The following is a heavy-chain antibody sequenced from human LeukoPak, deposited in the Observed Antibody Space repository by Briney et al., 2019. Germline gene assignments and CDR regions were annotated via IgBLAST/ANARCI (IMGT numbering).Heavy chain of an antibody. CDR3: GRLAKDGYSYGYVDY. J-gene: IGHJ4*02. Sequence: PSETLSLTCTVSGGSISSFSWGWIRQPPGKGLEWIGYIFYTGGTNYSPSLKSRVSISVDTSRSYFSLKLRSVTAADTAVYYCGRLAKDGYSYGYVDYCGQGTLVTVSS. D-gene: IGHD5-18*01. CDR2: IFYTGGT. V-gene: IGHV4-59*01. CDR1: GGSISSFS.